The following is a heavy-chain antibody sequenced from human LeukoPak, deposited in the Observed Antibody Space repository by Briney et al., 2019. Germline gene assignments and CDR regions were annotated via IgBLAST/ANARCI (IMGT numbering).Heavy chain of an antibody. V-gene: IGHV3-30*02. D-gene: IGHD6-13*01. CDR3: AKDFGRASYSSSIRFDY. Sequence: GGSLRLSCAASGFTFSSYGMHWVRQAPGKGLEWVAFIRYDGSNKYYADSVKGRFTISRDNSKNTLYLQMNSLRAEDTAVYYCAKDFGRASYSSSIRFDYWGQGTLVTVSS. CDR1: GFTFSSYG. CDR2: IRYDGSNK. J-gene: IGHJ4*02.